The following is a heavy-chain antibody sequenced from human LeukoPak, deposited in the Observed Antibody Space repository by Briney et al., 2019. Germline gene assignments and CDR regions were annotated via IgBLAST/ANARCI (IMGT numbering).Heavy chain of an antibody. J-gene: IGHJ4*02. D-gene: IGHD1-26*01. Sequence: PSETLSLTCTVSGGSISSYYWSWIRQAPGKGLEWMECFYYSGNTNSNPSLKSRVTISVDMSKNQFSLKLMSVTAADTAVYYCATVRPENSGSYYWDYWGQGTLVTVSS. CDR1: GGSISSYY. CDR2: FYYSGNT. CDR3: ATVRPENSGSYYWDY. V-gene: IGHV4-59*08.